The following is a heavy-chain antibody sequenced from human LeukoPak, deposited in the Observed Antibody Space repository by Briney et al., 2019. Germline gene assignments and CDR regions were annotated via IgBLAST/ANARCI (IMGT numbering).Heavy chain of an antibody. CDR3: AKTTVGYSSGRFPGWPADC. V-gene: IGHV3-23*01. J-gene: IGHJ4*02. CDR1: GFTFNTYA. Sequence: GGSLRLSCAASGFTFNTYAIYWVRQAPGKGLEWVSGICGSGGCTYYADSVKGRFTISRDNSKNTVYLQMNSLTADDTAVYYCAKTTVGYSSGRFPGWPADCWGQGTLVTVSS. CDR2: ICGSGGCT. D-gene: IGHD6-19*01.